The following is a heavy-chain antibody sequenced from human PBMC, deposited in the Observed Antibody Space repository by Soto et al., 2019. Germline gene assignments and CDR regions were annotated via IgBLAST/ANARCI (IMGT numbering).Heavy chain of an antibody. Sequence: PSETLSLTCAVYGGNFSGYYWSWIRQPPGKGLEWIGEINHSGSTNYNPSLKSRVTISVDTSKNQFSLKLSSVTAADTAVYYCARGRPVLRFLEWLSPDYYGRDVWGQGTTVTVSS. CDR2: INHSGST. CDR3: ARGRPVLRFLEWLSPDYYGRDV. J-gene: IGHJ6*02. CDR1: GGNFSGYY. V-gene: IGHV4-34*01. D-gene: IGHD3-3*01.